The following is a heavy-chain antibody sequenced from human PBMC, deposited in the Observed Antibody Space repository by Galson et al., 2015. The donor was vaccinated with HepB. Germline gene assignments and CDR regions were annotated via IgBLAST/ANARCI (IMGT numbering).Heavy chain of an antibody. D-gene: IGHD2/OR15-2a*01. CDR3: AGGFYFGPN. Sequence: SLRLSCAASAFSFSDFYMTWIRQAPGKGLEWVAYISSTSSHTHYADSVKGRFTISRDNAKNSLYLQMNSLRAEDTAVYYCAGGFYFGPNWGQGTLVTVSS. CDR2: ISSTSSHT. J-gene: IGHJ4*02. CDR1: AFSFSDFY. V-gene: IGHV3-11*06.